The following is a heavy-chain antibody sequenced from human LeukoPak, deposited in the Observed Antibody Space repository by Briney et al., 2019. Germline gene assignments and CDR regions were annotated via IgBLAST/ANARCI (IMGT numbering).Heavy chain of an antibody. V-gene: IGHV4-34*01. D-gene: IGHD3-22*01. CDR2: INHSGST. CDR1: GGSFSGYY. CDR3: ASIGAMSSSGYR. J-gene: IGHJ4*02. Sequence: SETLSLTCVVYGGSFSGYYWSWIRQPPGKGLEWIGEINHSGSTNYNPSLKSRVTISVDTSKNQFSRTLSSVTAADTAVYYCASIGAMSSSGYRWGQGTLVTVSS.